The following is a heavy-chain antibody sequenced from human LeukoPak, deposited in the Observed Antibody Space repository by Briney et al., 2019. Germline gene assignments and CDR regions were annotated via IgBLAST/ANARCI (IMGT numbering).Heavy chain of an antibody. Sequence: SSETLSLTCTVSGGSISSYYWSWIRQPPGKGLEWIGSIYYSGSTYYNPSLKSRVTISVDTSKNQFSLELSSVTAADTAVYYCARHYGPWGQGTLVTVSS. CDR1: GGSISSYY. V-gene: IGHV4-59*05. CDR2: IYYSGST. J-gene: IGHJ5*02. CDR3: ARHYGP. D-gene: IGHD3-16*01.